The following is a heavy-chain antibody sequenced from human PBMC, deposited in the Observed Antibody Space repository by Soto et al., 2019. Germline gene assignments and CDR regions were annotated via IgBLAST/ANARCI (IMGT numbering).Heavy chain of an antibody. CDR3: ARVNGPYYFDY. Sequence: PSETLSLTCTVSGGSVSSDSYYWSWIRQPPGKGLEWIGYIYYSGSTNYNPSLKSRVTISVDTSKNQFSLKLSSVTAADTAVYYCARVNGPYYFDYWGQGTLVTVSS. D-gene: IGHD2-8*01. CDR1: GGSVSSDSYY. V-gene: IGHV4-61*01. CDR2: IYYSGST. J-gene: IGHJ4*02.